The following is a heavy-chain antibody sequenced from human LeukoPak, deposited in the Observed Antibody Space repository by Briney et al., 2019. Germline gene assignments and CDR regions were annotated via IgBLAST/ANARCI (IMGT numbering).Heavy chain of an antibody. Sequence: PSETLSLTCTVSGGSISSYYWSWIRQPPGKGLEWIGYIYYSGSTNYNPSLESRVTISVDTSKNQLSLKLSSVTAADTAVYYCARDRSGGWYAYFDYWGQGTLVTVSS. D-gene: IGHD6-19*01. CDR1: GGSISSYY. CDR2: IYYSGST. CDR3: ARDRSGGWYAYFDY. V-gene: IGHV4-59*01. J-gene: IGHJ4*02.